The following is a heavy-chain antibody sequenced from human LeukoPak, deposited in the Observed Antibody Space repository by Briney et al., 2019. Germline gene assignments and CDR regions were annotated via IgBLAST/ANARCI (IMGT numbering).Heavy chain of an antibody. V-gene: IGHV5-51*01. J-gene: IGHJ3*02. D-gene: IGHD1-26*01. CDR2: LYPGDSAT. CDR3: ARLQRYSGSYDAFDI. Sequence: GESLKISCKGSGYSFTSYWIGWVRQMPGKGLEWMGILYPGDSATRYSPSFQGQVTISADKSISTAYLQWSSLKASDTAMFYCARLQRYSGSYDAFDIWGQGTMVTVSS. CDR1: GYSFTSYW.